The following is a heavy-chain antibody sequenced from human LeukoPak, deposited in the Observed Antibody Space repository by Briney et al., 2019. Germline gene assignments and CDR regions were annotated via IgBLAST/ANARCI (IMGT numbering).Heavy chain of an antibody. J-gene: IGHJ6*03. CDR3: ARVSSYGSGSYNYYYYYMDV. V-gene: IGHV4-38-2*02. CDR2: FFLKGST. D-gene: IGHD3-10*01. Sequence: SETLSLTCTVSGYSITSAYYWGWIRQPPGKGLEWIGSFFLKGSTYYNPSLKSRVTISVDTSKNQFSLTLSSVTAADTAVYYCARVSSYGSGSYNYYYYYMDVWGKGTTVTISS. CDR1: GYSITSAYY.